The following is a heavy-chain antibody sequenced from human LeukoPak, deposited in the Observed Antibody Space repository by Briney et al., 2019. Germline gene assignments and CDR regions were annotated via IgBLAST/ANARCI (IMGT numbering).Heavy chain of an antibody. Sequence: ETLSLTCAVYGGSFSGYYWSWVRQAPGKGLEWVSAISGSGGSTYYADSVKGRFTISRDNSKNTLYLQMNSLRAEDTAVYYCAKDRFGIAVAGSKKEYYYYYYYMDVWGKGTTVTVSS. V-gene: IGHV3-23*01. J-gene: IGHJ6*03. CDR2: ISGSGGST. D-gene: IGHD6-19*01. CDR3: AKDRFGIAVAGSKKEYYYYYYYMDV. CDR1: GGSFSGYY.